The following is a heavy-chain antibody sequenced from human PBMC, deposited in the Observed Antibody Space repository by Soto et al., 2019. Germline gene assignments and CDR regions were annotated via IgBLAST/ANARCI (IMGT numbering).Heavy chain of an antibody. CDR1: GFTFISYW. CDR3: ASGAIAARLHYYYGMDV. V-gene: IGHV3-7*01. Sequence: GGSLRLSCAASGFTFISYWMSWVRQAPGKGLEWVANIKQDGSEKYYVDSVKGRFTISRDNAKNSLYLQMNSLRAEDTAVYYCASGAIAARLHYYYGMDVWGQGTTVTVSS. CDR2: IKQDGSEK. D-gene: IGHD6-6*01. J-gene: IGHJ6*02.